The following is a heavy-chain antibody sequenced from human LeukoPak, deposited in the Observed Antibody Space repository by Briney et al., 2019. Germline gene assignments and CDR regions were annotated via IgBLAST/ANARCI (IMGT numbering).Heavy chain of an antibody. CDR3: ARYSSSWSFDY. CDR2: IYYSGST. Sequence: SETLSLTCTVSGGSISSSSYYWGWIRQPPGKGLEWIGSIYYSGSTYYNPSLKSRVTIPVDTSKNQFSLKLSSVTAADTAVYYCARYSSSWSFDYWGQGTLVTVSS. D-gene: IGHD6-13*01. J-gene: IGHJ4*02. CDR1: GGSISSSSYY. V-gene: IGHV4-39*01.